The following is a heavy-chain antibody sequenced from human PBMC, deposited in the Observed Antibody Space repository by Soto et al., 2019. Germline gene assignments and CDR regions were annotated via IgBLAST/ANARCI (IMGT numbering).Heavy chain of an antibody. CDR1: GGSFSGYY. CDR2: INHSGST. D-gene: IGHD2-15*01. J-gene: IGHJ4*02. Sequence: QVQLQQWGAGLLKPSETLSLTCAVYGGSFSGYYWSWIRQPPGKGLEWIGEINHSGSTNYNPSLKSRVTISVDTSKNQCSLKLSSVTAADTAVYYCARGLVVMGFDYWGQGTLVTVSS. V-gene: IGHV4-34*01. CDR3: ARGLVVMGFDY.